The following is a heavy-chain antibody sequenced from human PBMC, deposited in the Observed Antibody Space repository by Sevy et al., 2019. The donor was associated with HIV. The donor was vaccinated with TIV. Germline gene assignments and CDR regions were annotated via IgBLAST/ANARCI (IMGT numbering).Heavy chain of an antibody. Sequence: GGSLRLSCAASGFTFSIYAMSWVRQAPGKGLEWGSSISRSGGSTHYADSVKGRLTISRDNSKSTLFLQMNSLRAEDTAVYYCAKVAVVVPVADYGLDVWGQGTTVTVSS. CDR3: AKVAVVVPVADYGLDV. CDR2: ISRSGGST. V-gene: IGHV3-23*01. J-gene: IGHJ6*02. D-gene: IGHD2-2*01. CDR1: GFTFSIYA.